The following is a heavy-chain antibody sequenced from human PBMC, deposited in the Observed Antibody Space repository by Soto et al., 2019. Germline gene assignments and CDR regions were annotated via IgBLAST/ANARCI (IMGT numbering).Heavy chain of an antibody. Sequence: GGSLRLSCAASGFTFSSYGMHWVRQAPGKGLEWVAVIWYDGSNKYYADSVKGRFTISRDNSKNTLYMQMNSLRAEDTAVYYCARDRSTAIPFYYYMDVWGKGTTVTVSS. V-gene: IGHV3-33*01. CDR2: IWYDGSNK. D-gene: IGHD2-21*01. J-gene: IGHJ6*03. CDR3: ARDRSTAIPFYYYMDV. CDR1: GFTFSSYG.